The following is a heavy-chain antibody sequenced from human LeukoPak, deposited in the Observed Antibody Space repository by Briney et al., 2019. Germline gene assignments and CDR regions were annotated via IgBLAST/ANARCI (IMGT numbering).Heavy chain of an antibody. Sequence: GGSLRLSCAASGFTFSSYSMNWVRQAPGKGLEWVSSISSSSSYIYYADSVKGRFTISRDNAKNSLYLQMNSLRAEDTAVYYCARAPGIAVAGSYDYWGQGTLVTASS. V-gene: IGHV3-21*01. J-gene: IGHJ4*02. D-gene: IGHD6-19*01. CDR2: ISSSSSYI. CDR3: ARAPGIAVAGSYDY. CDR1: GFTFSSYS.